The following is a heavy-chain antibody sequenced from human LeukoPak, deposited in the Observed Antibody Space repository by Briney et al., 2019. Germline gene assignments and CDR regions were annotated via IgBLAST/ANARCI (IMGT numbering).Heavy chain of an antibody. J-gene: IGHJ2*01. D-gene: IGHD2-21*02. CDR3: ASHTYCGGDCYSGWYFDL. Sequence: GGSLRLSCAASGFTFSSYTMNRVRQAPGKGLEWVSSISSSSSYIYYADSVKGRFTISRDNAKNSLYLQMNSLRAEDTAVYYCASHTYCGGDCYSGWYFDLWGRGTLVTVSS. CDR1: GFTFSSYT. CDR2: ISSSSSYI. V-gene: IGHV3-21*01.